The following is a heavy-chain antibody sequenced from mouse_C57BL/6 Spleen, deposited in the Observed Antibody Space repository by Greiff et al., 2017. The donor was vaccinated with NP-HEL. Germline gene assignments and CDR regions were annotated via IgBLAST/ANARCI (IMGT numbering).Heavy chain of an antibody. V-gene: IGHV1-82*01. Sequence: VKLMESGPELVKPGASVKISCKASGYAFSSSWMNWVKQRPGKGLEWIGRIYPGDGDTNYNGKFRGKATLTADKSSSTAYMQLSSLTSEDSAVYFCARAGYDYDLAMDYWGQGTSVTVSS. CDR2: IYPGDGDT. D-gene: IGHD2-4*01. CDR3: ARAGYDYDLAMDY. J-gene: IGHJ4*01. CDR1: GYAFSSSW.